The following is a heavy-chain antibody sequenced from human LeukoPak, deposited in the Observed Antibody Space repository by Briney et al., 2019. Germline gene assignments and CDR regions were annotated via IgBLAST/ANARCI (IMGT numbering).Heavy chain of an antibody. V-gene: IGHV3-21*01. Sequence: GGSLRLSCAASGFTFSTYSMNWVRQAPGKGLEWFSSISSGSSFIYYADSVKGRFTISRDNAKNPLFLQMNSLRAEDTAVYYCARESSGYFYWGQGTLVTVSS. J-gene: IGHJ4*02. D-gene: IGHD3-22*01. CDR1: GFTFSTYS. CDR2: ISSGSSFI. CDR3: ARESSGYFY.